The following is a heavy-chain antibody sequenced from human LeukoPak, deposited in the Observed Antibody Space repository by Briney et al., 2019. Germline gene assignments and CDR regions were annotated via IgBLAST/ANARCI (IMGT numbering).Heavy chain of an antibody. J-gene: IGHJ4*02. CDR1: GYTFTSYG. CDR2: ISAYNGNT. CDR3: ARETDIAAAANYFDY. Sequence: ASVKVSCKASGYTFTSYGISWVRQAPGQGLEWMGWISAYNGNTNYAQKLQGRFTMTRDMSTSTVYMELSSLRSEDTAVYYCARETDIAAAANYFDYWGQGTLVTVSS. D-gene: IGHD6-13*01. V-gene: IGHV1-18*01.